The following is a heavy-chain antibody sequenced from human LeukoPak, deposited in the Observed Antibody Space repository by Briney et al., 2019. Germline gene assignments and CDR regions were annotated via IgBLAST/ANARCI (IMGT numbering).Heavy chain of an antibody. J-gene: IGHJ6*02. CDR3: ARSYQTYYDFWSGYYTDGMDV. CDR2: IYSGGST. V-gene: IGHV3-66*02. Sequence: GGSLRLSCAASGFTVSSNYMSWVRQAPGKGLEWVSVIYSGGSTYYADSVKGRFTISRDNSKNTLYLQMNSLRAEDTAVYYCARSYQTYYDFWSGYYTDGMDVWGQGTTVTVSS. D-gene: IGHD3-3*01. CDR1: GFTVSSNY.